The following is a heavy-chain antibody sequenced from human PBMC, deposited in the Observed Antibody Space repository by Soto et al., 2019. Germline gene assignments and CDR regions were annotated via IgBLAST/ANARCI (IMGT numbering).Heavy chain of an antibody. D-gene: IGHD3-22*01. Sequence: QVQLQQWGAGLLKPSETLSLTCTVYGGSLTKYYWSWIRQPPGKGLEWIGEINHSGSTNYNPSLKSRVTISVDTSKNQFSLKLSSVTAADTAVYYCARALDSSGYSYFDYWGQGTLVTVSS. CDR2: INHSGST. J-gene: IGHJ4*02. CDR3: ARALDSSGYSYFDY. CDR1: GGSLTKYY. V-gene: IGHV4-34*01.